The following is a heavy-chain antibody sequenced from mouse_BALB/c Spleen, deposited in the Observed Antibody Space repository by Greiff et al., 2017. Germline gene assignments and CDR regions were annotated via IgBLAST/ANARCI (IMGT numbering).Heavy chain of an antibody. V-gene: IGHV3-6*02. J-gene: IGHJ2*01. CDR1: GYSITSGYY. D-gene: IGHD2-14*01. Sequence: EVKLVESGPGLVKPSQSLSLTCSVTGYSITSGYYWNWIRQFPGNKLEWMGYISYDGSNNYNPSLKNRISITRDTSKNQFFLKLNSVTTEDTATYYCAREDRYDYFDYWGQGTTLTVSS. CDR3: AREDRYDYFDY. CDR2: ISYDGSN.